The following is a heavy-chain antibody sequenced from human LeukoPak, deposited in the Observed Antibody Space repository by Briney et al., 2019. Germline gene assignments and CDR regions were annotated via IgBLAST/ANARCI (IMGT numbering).Heavy chain of an antibody. V-gene: IGHV4-39*07. CDR1: GASISSNTYY. CDR2: LYYRGRT. CDR3: ARAGTYSSGWYDPFFDY. J-gene: IGHJ4*02. D-gene: IGHD6-19*01. Sequence: PSETLSLTCTVSGASISSNTYYWGWIRQAPGKGLVWIGSLYYRGRTYFNPSLKSRVTISVDTSKNQFSLKLRSVTAADTAVYHCARAGTYSSGWYDPFFDYWGQGTLVTVST.